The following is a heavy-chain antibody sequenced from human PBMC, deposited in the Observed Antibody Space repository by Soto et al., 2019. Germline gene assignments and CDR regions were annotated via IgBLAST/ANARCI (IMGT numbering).Heavy chain of an antibody. CDR1: GFTFSSYA. CDR2: ISGSGGST. J-gene: IGHJ4*02. CDR3: AKDRVETTTIFGVVIPDY. D-gene: IGHD3-3*01. V-gene: IGHV3-23*01. Sequence: GGSLRLSCAASGFTFSSYAMSWVRQAPGKGLEWVSAISGSGGSTYYADSVKGRFTISRDNSKNTLYLQMNSLRAEDTAVYYCAKDRVETTTIFGVVIPDYWGQGTLVTVSS.